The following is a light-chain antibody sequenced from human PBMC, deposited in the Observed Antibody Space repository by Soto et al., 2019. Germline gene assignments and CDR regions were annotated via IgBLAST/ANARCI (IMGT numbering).Light chain of an antibody. CDR3: QSYDANNQV. Sequence: NFMLTQPHSVSESPGKTVTISCTRSSGSIDSNYVQWYHQRPGSSPTTVIYEDNQRPSGVPDRFSGSIDSSSNSASLTISGLETEDEADYYCQSYDANNQVFGGGTKLTVL. V-gene: IGLV6-57*01. J-gene: IGLJ3*02. CDR1: SGSIDSNY. CDR2: EDN.